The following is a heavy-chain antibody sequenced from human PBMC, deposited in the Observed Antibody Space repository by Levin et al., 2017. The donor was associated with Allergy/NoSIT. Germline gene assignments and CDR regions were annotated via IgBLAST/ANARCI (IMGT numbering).Heavy chain of an antibody. CDR1: GFTFSSYA. CDR2: ISYDGSNK. CDR3: ARAGSGSGWYNWFDP. J-gene: IGHJ5*02. V-gene: IGHV3-30-3*01. D-gene: IGHD6-19*01. Sequence: GGSLRLSCAASGFTFSSYAMHWVRQAPGKGLEWVAVISYDGSNKYYADSVKGRFTISRDNSKNTLYLQMNSLRAEDTAVYYCARAGSGSGWYNWFDPWGQGTLVTVSS.